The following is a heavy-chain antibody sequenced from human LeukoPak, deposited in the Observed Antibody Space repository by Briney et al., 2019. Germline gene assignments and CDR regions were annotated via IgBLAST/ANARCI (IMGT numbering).Heavy chain of an antibody. Sequence: PGGSLRLSCAASGFTFSSYWMSWVRQAPGKGLEWVANIKQDGSEKYYVDSVKGRFTISRDNAKNSLYLQMNSLRAEDTAVYYCARGKGEVRQMTYYYYMDVWGKGTTVTISS. D-gene: IGHD3-10*01. CDR1: GFTFSSYW. J-gene: IGHJ6*03. CDR3: ARGKGEVRQMTYYYYMDV. V-gene: IGHV3-7*01. CDR2: IKQDGSEK.